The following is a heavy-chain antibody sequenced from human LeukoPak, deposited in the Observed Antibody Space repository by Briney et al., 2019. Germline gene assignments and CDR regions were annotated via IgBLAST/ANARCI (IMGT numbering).Heavy chain of an antibody. V-gene: IGHV4-59*01. CDR1: GGSISSYY. CDR3: ARAHDKDMVRGVIVPPDY. J-gene: IGHJ4*02. D-gene: IGHD3-10*01. CDR2: IYYSGST. Sequence: PSETLSLTCTVSGGSISSYYWSWIRQHPGKGLEWIGYIYYSGSTNYNPSLKSRVTISVDTSKNQFSLKLSSVTAADTAVYYCARAHDKDMVRGVIVPPDYWGQGTLVTVSS.